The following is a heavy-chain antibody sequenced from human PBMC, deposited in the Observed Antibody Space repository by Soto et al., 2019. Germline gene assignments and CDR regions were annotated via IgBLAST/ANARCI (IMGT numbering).Heavy chain of an antibody. Sequence: QVQLVQSGAEVKKPGASVKVSCKASGYTFTSCGISWVRQAPGQGLEWMGWISTYNVDTNYAANFSGRVTMTTDTSTNTVYMELRSLKSDDTAVYYCARGGARYGDYWGQGTLVTVSS. CDR3: ARGGARYGDY. D-gene: IGHD1-1*01. CDR1: GYTFTSCG. CDR2: ISTYNVDT. J-gene: IGHJ4*02. V-gene: IGHV1-18*01.